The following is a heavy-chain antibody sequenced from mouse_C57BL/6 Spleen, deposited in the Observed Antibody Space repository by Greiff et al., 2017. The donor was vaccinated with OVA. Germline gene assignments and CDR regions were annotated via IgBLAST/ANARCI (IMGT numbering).Heavy chain of an antibody. CDR1: GYAFSSSW. CDR3: ARDDYGSFDY. V-gene: IGHV1-82*01. J-gene: IGHJ2*01. CDR2: IYPGDGDT. Sequence: ESGPELVKPGASVKISCKASGYAFSSSWMNWVKQRPGKGLEWIGRIYPGDGDTNYNGKFKGKATLTADKSSSTAYMQLSSLTSEDSAVYFCARDDYGSFDYWGQGTTLTVSS. D-gene: IGHD2-4*01.